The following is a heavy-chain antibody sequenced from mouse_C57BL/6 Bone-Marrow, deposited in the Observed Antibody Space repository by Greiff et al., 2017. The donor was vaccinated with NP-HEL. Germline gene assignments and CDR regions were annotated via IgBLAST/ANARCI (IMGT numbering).Heavy chain of an antibody. CDR2: INPGSGGT. Sequence: VQLQESGAELVRPGTSVKVSCKASGYAFTNYLIEWVKQRPGQGLEWIGVINPGSGGTNYTEKFKGKATLTADKSSSTAYMQLSSLTSEDSAVYFCAREDRYFDVWGTGTTVTVSS. CDR1: GYAFTNYL. J-gene: IGHJ1*03. CDR3: AREDRYFDV. V-gene: IGHV1-54*01.